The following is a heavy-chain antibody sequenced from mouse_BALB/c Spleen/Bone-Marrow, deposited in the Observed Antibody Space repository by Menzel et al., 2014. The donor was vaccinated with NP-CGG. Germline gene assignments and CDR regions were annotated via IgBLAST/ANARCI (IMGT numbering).Heavy chain of an antibody. D-gene: IGHD1-1*02. CDR2: VNPYNDGT. J-gene: IGHJ1*01. CDR3: ARNYGHWYFDV. CDR1: GYTFTTYV. Sequence: VQLQQSGPELVKPGASVKMSCKASGYTFTTYVMHWVIQRPGQGLEWIGYVNPYNDGTKYNEKFKGKATLTSAKSSSTAYMELSSLTSEDSAVYYCARNYGHWYFDVWGAGTTVTVSS. V-gene: IGHV1-14*01.